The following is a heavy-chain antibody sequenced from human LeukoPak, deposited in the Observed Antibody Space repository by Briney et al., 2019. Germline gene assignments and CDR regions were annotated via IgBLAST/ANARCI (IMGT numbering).Heavy chain of an antibody. CDR1: GYTFTSYY. D-gene: IGHD5-18*01. CDR3: GRGGWIQLCPGDY. V-gene: IGHV1-46*01. CDR2: INPSGGST. J-gene: IGHJ4*02. Sequence: ASVKVSCKASGYTFTSYYIHWVRQAPGQGPEWMGIINPSGGSTSYAQKFQGRVTMTRDTSTSTVYMELSSLRSEDTAVYYCGRGGWIQLCPGDYWGQGTLVTVSS.